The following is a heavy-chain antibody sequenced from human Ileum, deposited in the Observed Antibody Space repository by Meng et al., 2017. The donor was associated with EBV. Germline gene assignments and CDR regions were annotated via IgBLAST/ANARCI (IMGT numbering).Heavy chain of an antibody. J-gene: IGHJ4*02. D-gene: IGHD2-21*02. Sequence: QVQLAWVGPGPVKPLGSVSPTCTVAGGSVNGHPWWSWVRQPPGEGPEWIGQLYHSGATNYNPSLKSRVTISVDTSENQFSLELNSVTAADTAVYYCARIPYGDIYSAYFDYWSPGTLVTVSS. V-gene: IGHV4-4*02. CDR2: LYHSGAT. CDR3: ARIPYGDIYSAYFDY. CDR1: GGSVNGHPW.